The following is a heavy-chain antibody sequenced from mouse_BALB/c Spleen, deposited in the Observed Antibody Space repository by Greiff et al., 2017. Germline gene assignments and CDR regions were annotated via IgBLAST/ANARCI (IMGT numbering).Heavy chain of an antibody. Sequence: QVQLKESGAELARPGASVTLSCKASGYTFTSYWMQWVKQRPGQGLEWIGAIYPGDGDTRYTQKFKGKATLTADKSSSTAYMQLSSLASEDSAVYYCARLIYYGNYDAMDYWGQGTSVTVSS. CDR3: ARLIYYGNYDAMDY. CDR2: IYPGDGDT. CDR1: GYTFTSYW. D-gene: IGHD2-1*01. J-gene: IGHJ4*01. V-gene: IGHV1-87*01.